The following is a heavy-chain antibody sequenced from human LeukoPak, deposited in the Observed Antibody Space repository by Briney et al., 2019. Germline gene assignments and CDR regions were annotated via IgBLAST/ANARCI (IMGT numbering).Heavy chain of an antibody. J-gene: IGHJ4*02. CDR2: ISSSSSTI. CDR1: GFTFSSYS. Sequence: PGGSLRLSCAASGFTFSSYSMNWVHQAPGKGLEWVSYISSSSSTIYYADSVKGRFTISRDNAKNSLYLQMNSLRAEDTAVYYCARTPKGHDPYYFDYWGQGTLVTVSS. V-gene: IGHV3-48*01. D-gene: IGHD3-16*01. CDR3: ARTPKGHDPYYFDY.